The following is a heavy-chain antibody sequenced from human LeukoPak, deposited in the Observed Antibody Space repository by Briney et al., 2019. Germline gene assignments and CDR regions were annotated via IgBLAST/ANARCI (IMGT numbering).Heavy chain of an antibody. Sequence: AGGSRRLSCAASGFTFSSHGMHWVRQAPGKGLEWVAVIANDGRDKKYADSVKGRFTISRDNSKNTLYLQMNSLRAEDTAVYYCAKDGRVAAAAYYFDYWGQGRLATVPS. CDR3: AKDGRVAAAAYYFDY. D-gene: IGHD6-13*01. V-gene: IGHV3-30*18. CDR1: GFTFSSHG. CDR2: IANDGRDK. J-gene: IGHJ4*02.